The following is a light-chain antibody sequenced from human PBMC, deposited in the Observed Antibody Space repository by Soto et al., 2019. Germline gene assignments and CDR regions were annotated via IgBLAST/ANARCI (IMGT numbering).Light chain of an antibody. CDR3: QQYGGSPQT. V-gene: IGKV3-20*01. J-gene: IGKJ1*01. Sequence: EIVLTQSPGTLSLSPGEGATLSCRARQSVSNYLAWYQQKPGQAPRLLIYGASSRATGIPDRFSGSGSGTDFTLTISRLEPEDFAVYYCQQYGGSPQTFGQGTKV. CDR1: QSVSNY. CDR2: GAS.